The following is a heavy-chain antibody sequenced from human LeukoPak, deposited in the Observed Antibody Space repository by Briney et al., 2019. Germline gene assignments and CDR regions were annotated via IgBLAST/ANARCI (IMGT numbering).Heavy chain of an antibody. CDR2: IIPIFGTA. Sequence: RASVTVSCKASGGTFSSYAISWVRQAPGQELEWMGGIIPIFGTANYAQKFQGRVTITADESTSTAYMELSSLRSEDTAVYYCAASGGSLLSAFDIWGQGTMVTVSS. D-gene: IGHD2-15*01. CDR3: AASGGSLLSAFDI. V-gene: IGHV1-69*13. J-gene: IGHJ3*02. CDR1: GGTFSSYA.